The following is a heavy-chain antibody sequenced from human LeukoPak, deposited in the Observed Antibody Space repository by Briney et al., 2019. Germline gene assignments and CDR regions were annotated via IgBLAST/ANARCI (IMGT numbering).Heavy chain of an antibody. CDR2: IIPIFDTP. V-gene: IGHV1-69*06. CDR3: ATDKFALRRLTTPGWFFDL. D-gene: IGHD2-15*01. Sequence: GASVKVSCKASGGTFSNYAISWVRQAPGQGLEWMGGIIPIFDTPNFAQKFQGRVTITADKSTSTAYMELSRLRSEDTAVYYCATDKFALRRLTTPGWFFDLWGRGTLVTVSS. CDR1: GGTFSNYA. J-gene: IGHJ2*01.